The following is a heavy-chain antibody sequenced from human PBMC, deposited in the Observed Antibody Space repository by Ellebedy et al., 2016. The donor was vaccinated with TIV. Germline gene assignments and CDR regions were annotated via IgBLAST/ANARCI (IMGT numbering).Heavy chain of an antibody. CDR1: GFSFGTYW. CDR2: MNQGGSEK. J-gene: IGHJ4*02. CDR3: ARNPGYCTGDICYAPFDY. D-gene: IGHD2-15*01. V-gene: IGHV3-7*01. Sequence: GESLKISXAASGFSFGTYWMSWVRQAPGKGLEWVANMNQGGSEKYYVDSVKGRFTMSRDNAENSLYLQMHSLRAEDTAVYYCARNPGYCTGDICYAPFDYWGQGILVTVSS.